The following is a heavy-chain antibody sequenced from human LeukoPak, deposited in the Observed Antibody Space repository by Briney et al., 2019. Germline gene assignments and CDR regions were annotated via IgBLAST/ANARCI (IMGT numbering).Heavy chain of an antibody. CDR2: ISYSGTT. D-gene: IGHD5-24*01. V-gene: IGHV4-59*08. J-gene: IGHJ4*02. CDR3: ARRASRENYFDY. Sequence: SETLSLTCSVSGGSINNSYWNWIRQPPGKGLEWIGYISYSGTTNSNPSLKSRVALSVDTSKNELSLKLNSVTAADTAVYYCARRASRENYFDYWGQGALVTVSS. CDR1: GGSINNSY.